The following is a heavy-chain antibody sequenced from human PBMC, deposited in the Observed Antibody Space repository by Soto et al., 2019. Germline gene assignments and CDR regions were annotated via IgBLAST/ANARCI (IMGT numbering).Heavy chain of an antibody. CDR1: GFTFSNYW. J-gene: IGHJ4*02. Sequence: EVQLVESGGGLVQPGTSLRLSCAASGFTFSNYWMHWVRQAPGKGLVWVSRLNSDGSGTSYADSVKGRFTVSIDNAKNTLYVQMNSLRAEDTAVYYCAKGGGKTIDYWGQGTLVTVSS. V-gene: IGHV3-74*01. CDR2: LNSDGSGT. D-gene: IGHD2-15*01. CDR3: AKGGGKTIDY.